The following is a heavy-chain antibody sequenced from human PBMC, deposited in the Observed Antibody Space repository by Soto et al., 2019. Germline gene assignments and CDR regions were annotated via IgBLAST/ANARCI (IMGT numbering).Heavy chain of an antibody. CDR3: ARVKYCTNGVCYLNYFDY. CDR2: ISSSSSYT. J-gene: IGHJ4*02. V-gene: IGHV3-11*06. Sequence: GSLRLSCAASGFTFSDYYMSWIRQAPGKGLEWVSYISSSSSYTNYADSVKGRFTISRDNAKNSLYLQMNSLRAEDTAVYYCARVKYCTNGVCYLNYFDYWGQGTLVTVSS. CDR1: GFTFSDYY. D-gene: IGHD2-8*01.